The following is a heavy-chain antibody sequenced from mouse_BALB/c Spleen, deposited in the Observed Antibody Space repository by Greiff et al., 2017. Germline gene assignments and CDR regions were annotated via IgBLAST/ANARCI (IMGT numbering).Heavy chain of an antibody. V-gene: IGHV2-2*02. Sequence: VMLVESGPGLVQPSQSLSISCTASGFSLTSYGVHWVRQTPGKGLEWLGVIWSGGSTDYNAAFISRLSNSKDNSKSQVFFKNNSLQANDTAIYYCAKNPCGYRGFDYWGQGTTLTVSS. CDR2: IWSGGST. CDR1: GFSLTSYG. CDR3: AKNPCGYRGFDY. J-gene: IGHJ2*01. D-gene: IGHD2-2*01.